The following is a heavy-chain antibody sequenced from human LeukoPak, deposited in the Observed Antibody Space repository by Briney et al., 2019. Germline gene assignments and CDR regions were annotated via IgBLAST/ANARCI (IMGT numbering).Heavy chain of an antibody. Sequence: GGSLRLSCAASGFTLSSYAMSWVRQAPGKGLQWVSGISSSGGSTYYVDSVKGRFTISTDNSKNTLYLQMNSLRAEDTAVHYCAELGITMIGGVWGKGTTVTISS. CDR3: AELGITMIGGV. D-gene: IGHD3-10*02. CDR2: ISSSGGST. V-gene: IGHV3-23*01. CDR1: GFTLSSYA. J-gene: IGHJ6*04.